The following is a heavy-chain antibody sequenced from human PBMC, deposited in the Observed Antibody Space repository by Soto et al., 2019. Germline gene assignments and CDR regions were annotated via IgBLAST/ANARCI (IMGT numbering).Heavy chain of an antibody. D-gene: IGHD3-10*01. CDR3: ARGGGVRGVIYYYYGMDV. CDR1: GYSFTSYW. V-gene: IGHV5-51*01. Sequence: GESLKISCKGSGYSFTSYWIGWVRQMPGKGLEWMGIIYPGDSDTRYSPSFQGQVTISADKSISTAYLQWSSLKASDTAMYYCARGGGVRGVIYYYYGMDVWGQGTTVPVSS. CDR2: IYPGDSDT. J-gene: IGHJ6*02.